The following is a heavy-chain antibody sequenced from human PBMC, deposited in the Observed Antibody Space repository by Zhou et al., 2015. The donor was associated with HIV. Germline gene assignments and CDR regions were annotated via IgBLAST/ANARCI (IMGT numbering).Heavy chain of an antibody. CDR3: ARDSYCSSTSCYGGVFDI. D-gene: IGHD2-2*01. V-gene: IGHV3-64*01. J-gene: IGHJ3*02. CDR2: ISSNGGST. Sequence: VQLVESGGRRGPAWGGSLRLSCAASGFTFSSYAMHWVRQAPGKGLEYVSAISSNGGSTYYANSVKGRFTISRDNSKNTLYLQMGSLRAEDMAVYYCARDSYCSSTSCYGGVFDIWGQGTMVTVSS. CDR1: GFTFSSYA.